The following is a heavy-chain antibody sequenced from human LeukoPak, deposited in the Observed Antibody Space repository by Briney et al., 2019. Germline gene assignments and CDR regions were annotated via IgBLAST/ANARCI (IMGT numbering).Heavy chain of an antibody. D-gene: IGHD3-10*01. CDR2: IYYSVST. V-gene: IGHV4-39*01. CDR3: AVRSGTYGWYFDY. J-gene: IGHJ4*02. Sequence: WFRQPPGKGLEWIGSIYYSVSTYDNPSLKSRVSISVDTSKNQFSLKLSSVTAADTAVYYCAVRSGTYGWYFDYWGQGTLVTVSS.